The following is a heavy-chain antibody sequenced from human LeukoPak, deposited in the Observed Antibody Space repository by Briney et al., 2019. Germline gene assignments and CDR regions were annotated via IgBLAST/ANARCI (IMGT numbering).Heavy chain of an antibody. Sequence: PSETLSLTCTVSGGSISSYYWSWIRQPPGKGLEWIGYIYYSGSTNYNPSLKSRVTISVDTSKNQFSLKLSSVTAADTAAYYCARDGDAFDIWGQGTMVTVSS. J-gene: IGHJ3*02. CDR2: IYYSGST. CDR1: GGSISSYY. CDR3: ARDGDAFDI. V-gene: IGHV4-59*01.